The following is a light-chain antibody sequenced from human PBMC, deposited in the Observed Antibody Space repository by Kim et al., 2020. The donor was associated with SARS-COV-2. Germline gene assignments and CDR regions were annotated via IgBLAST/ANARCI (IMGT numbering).Light chain of an antibody. J-gene: IGKJ5*01. CDR2: DAS. CDR3: QQRSNWPLIT. CDR1: QSISVH. V-gene: IGKV3-11*01. Sequence: SPGERATLSCRASQSISVHLAWYQQKPGQAPRLLIYDASDRATGIPARFSGSGSGTDFTLTISSLEPEDFAVYYCQQRSNWPLITFGQGTRLEIK.